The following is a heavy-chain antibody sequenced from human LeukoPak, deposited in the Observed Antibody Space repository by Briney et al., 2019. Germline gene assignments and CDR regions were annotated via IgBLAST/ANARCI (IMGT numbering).Heavy chain of an antibody. J-gene: IGHJ5*02. D-gene: IGHD3-10*01. CDR2: INHSGST. CDR3: ARSLLLWFGELSRWFDP. CDR1: GGSFSGYY. Sequence: PSETLSLTCAVYGGSFSGYYWSWIRQPPGKGLEWIGEINHSGSTNYNPSLKSRVTTSVDTSKNQFSLKLSSVTAADTAVYYCARSLLLWFGELSRWFDPWGQGTLVTVSS. V-gene: IGHV4-34*01.